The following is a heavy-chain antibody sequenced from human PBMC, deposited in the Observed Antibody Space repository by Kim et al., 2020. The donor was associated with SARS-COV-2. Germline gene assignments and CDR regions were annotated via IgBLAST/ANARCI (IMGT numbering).Heavy chain of an antibody. Sequence: ARAETGRFTISRANAKNTVYLQMNSLGAEDTAIYYCAKDLSYYYGSGEDYWGQGTLVTVSS. D-gene: IGHD3-10*01. V-gene: IGHV3-23*01. J-gene: IGHJ4*02. CDR3: AKDLSYYYGSGEDY.